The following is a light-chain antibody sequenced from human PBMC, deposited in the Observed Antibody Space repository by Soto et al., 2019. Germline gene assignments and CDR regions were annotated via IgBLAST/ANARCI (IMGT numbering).Light chain of an antibody. J-gene: IGLJ1*01. CDR2: DNN. V-gene: IGLV1-51*01. CDR3: SSFADSSARDYV. Sequence: QSVLTQPPSVSAAPRQKVTISCSGSSSNIGNNYVSWYHRVPGTAPKLLIYDNNERPSGIPDRFSGSKSGTSATLDITGLQTGDESHYYCSSFADSSARDYVFGGGTKVTVL. CDR1: SSNIGNNY.